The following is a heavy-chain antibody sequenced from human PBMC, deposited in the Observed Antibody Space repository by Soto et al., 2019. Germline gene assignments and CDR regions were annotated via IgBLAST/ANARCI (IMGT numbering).Heavy chain of an antibody. Sequence: GGSLRLSCAASGFTFSSYWMSWVRQAPGKGLEWVANIKQDGSEKYYVDSVKGRFTISRDNAKNSLYLQMNSLRDEDTAVYYCARVYYGSGSYSDYYYYYGMDVWGQGTTVTVSS. CDR1: GFTFSSYW. D-gene: IGHD3-10*01. V-gene: IGHV3-7*02. CDR3: ARVYYGSGSYSDYYYYYGMDV. CDR2: IKQDGSEK. J-gene: IGHJ6*02.